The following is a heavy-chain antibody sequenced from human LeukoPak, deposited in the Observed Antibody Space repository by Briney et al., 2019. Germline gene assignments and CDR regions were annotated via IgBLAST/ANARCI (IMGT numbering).Heavy chain of an antibody. CDR2: ISSSSSYI. CDR1: GFTFSSYS. CDR3: ARDPWYDSSGYYPLPIDY. Sequence: PGGSLRLSCAASGFTFSSYSMNRVRQAPGKELEWVSSISSSSSYIYYADSVKGRFTISRDNAKNSLYLQMNSLRAEDTAVYYCARDPWYDSSGYYPLPIDYWGQGTLVPVSS. V-gene: IGHV3-21*01. J-gene: IGHJ4*02. D-gene: IGHD3-22*01.